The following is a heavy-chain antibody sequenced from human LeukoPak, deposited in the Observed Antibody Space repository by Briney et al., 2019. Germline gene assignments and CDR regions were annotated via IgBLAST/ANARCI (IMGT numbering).Heavy chain of an antibody. CDR1: GFTFDDYA. Sequence: PGRSLRLSCAASGFTFDDYAMHWVQQAPGKGLEWVSGISWNSGSIGYADSVKGRFTISRDNAKNSLYLQMNSLRAEDTALYYCAKDALKGTYSSSSAPLDYWGQGTLVTVSS. V-gene: IGHV3-9*01. D-gene: IGHD6-6*01. CDR2: ISWNSGSI. J-gene: IGHJ4*02. CDR3: AKDALKGTYSSSSAPLDY.